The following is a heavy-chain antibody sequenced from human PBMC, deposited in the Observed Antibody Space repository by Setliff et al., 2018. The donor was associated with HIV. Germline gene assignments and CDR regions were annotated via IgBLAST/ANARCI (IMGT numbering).Heavy chain of an antibody. CDR1: GYTFTGYY. CDR3: ARGSTAVNYYYYYMDV. D-gene: IGHD2-2*01. V-gene: IGHV1-2*06. CDR2: INPYSGDT. Sequence: ASVKVSCKASGYTFTGYYMHWVRQAPGQGLEWMGRINPYSGDTNYAQRFQGRVTMTRDTSITTAYMELSRLRSDDTAVYYCARGSTAVNYYYYYMDVWGKGTTVTVSS. J-gene: IGHJ6*03.